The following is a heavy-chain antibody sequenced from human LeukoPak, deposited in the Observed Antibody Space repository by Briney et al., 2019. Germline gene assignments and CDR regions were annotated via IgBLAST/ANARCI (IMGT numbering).Heavy chain of an antibody. J-gene: IGHJ5*02. D-gene: IGHD3-3*01. CDR1: GGSISSYY. Sequence: SSETLSLTCTVSGGSISSYYWSWIRQPPGKGLEWIGYIYYSGSTNYNPSLKSRVTISVDTSKNQFSLKLSSVTAADTAVYYCARDQRYDFWSGYYGWFDPWGQGTLVTVCS. CDR3: ARDQRYDFWSGYYGWFDP. CDR2: IYYSGST. V-gene: IGHV4-59*01.